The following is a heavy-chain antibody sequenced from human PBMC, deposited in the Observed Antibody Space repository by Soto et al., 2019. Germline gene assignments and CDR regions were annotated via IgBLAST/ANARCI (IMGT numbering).Heavy chain of an antibody. J-gene: IGHJ6*02. CDR3: AKANIAAAGTDYYYYGMDV. CDR2: IYTSGST. CDR1: GGSISSYY. D-gene: IGHD6-13*01. V-gene: IGHV4-4*07. Sequence: SETLSLTCTVSGGSISSYYWSWIRQPAGKGLEWIGRIYTSGSTNYNPSLKSRVTMSVDTSKNQFSLKLSSVTAEDTAVYYCAKANIAAAGTDYYYYGMDVWGQGTTVTVSS.